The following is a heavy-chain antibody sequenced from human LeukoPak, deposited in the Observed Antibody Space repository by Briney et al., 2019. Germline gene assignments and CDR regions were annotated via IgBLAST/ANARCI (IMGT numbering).Heavy chain of an antibody. J-gene: IGHJ6*03. CDR1: GGSISSYY. CDR3: ARVPRSYYYYYYMDV. Sequence: PSQTLSLTCTVSGGSISSYYWSWIRQSPGKGLEWIGYISDTGSTNYNPSLKSRVTISVDTSKNQFSLKLSSVTAADTAVYYCARVPRSYYYYYYMDVWGKGTTVTVSS. V-gene: IGHV4-59*01. CDR2: ISDTGST.